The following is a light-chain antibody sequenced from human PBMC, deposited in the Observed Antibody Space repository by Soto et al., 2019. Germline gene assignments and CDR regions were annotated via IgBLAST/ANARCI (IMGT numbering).Light chain of an antibody. CDR1: QDISNY. Sequence: IQMTQSTSSLSASAGDRVTITCQASQDISNYLNWYQQKPGKAPKLLIYDASNLETGVPSRFSGSGSGTDFTFTISSLQPEDFAVYYCQQYGSSPITFGQGTRL. V-gene: IGKV1-33*01. CDR3: QQYGSSPIT. J-gene: IGKJ5*01. CDR2: DAS.